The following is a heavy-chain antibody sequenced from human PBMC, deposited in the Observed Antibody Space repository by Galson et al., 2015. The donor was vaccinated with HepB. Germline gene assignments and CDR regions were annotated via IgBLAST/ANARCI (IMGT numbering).Heavy chain of an antibody. CDR1: GFTFSSYW. Sequence: SLRLSCAGYGFTFSSYWMHWVRQDPGKGLVWVSRINTDGSTRDYADFVEGRFTISRDNAKDTVYLQMNSLRAEDTAVYYCARAGSYRHDYWGQGTLVTVSS. D-gene: IGHD3-16*02. CDR2: INTDGSTR. J-gene: IGHJ4*02. V-gene: IGHV3-74*01. CDR3: ARAGSYRHDY.